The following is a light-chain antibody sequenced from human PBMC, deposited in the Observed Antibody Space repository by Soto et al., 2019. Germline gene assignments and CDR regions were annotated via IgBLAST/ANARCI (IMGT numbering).Light chain of an antibody. CDR3: QVWDSSSVHYV. CDR1: NIGSKS. Sequence: SYELTQPPSVSVAPGKTARITGGGNNIGSKSVHWHQQKPGQTPILVIYYDSDRPSGIPERFSGSNSGNTATLTISRVEAGDESDYSCQVWDSSSVHYVFGPVTKLTVL. V-gene: IGLV3-21*04. CDR2: YDS. J-gene: IGLJ1*01.